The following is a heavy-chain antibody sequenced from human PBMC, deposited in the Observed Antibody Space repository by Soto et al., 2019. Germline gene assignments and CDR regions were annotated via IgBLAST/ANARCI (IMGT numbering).Heavy chain of an antibody. CDR1: GYSISSGYY. Sequence: SETLSLTCAVSGYSISSGYYWGWIRQPPGKGLEWIGSIYHSGSTYYNPSLKSRVTISVDTSKNQFSLKLSSVTAADTAVYYCARGTPTNFDYWGQGTLVTVSS. CDR2: IYHSGST. CDR3: ARGTPTNFDY. D-gene: IGHD1-1*01. V-gene: IGHV4-38-2*01. J-gene: IGHJ4*02.